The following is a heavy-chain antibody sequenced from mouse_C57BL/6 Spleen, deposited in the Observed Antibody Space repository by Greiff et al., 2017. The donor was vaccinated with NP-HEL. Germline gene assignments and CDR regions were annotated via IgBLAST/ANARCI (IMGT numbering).Heavy chain of an antibody. J-gene: IGHJ2*01. D-gene: IGHD1-1*01. CDR2: TNPTNGRT. CDR1: GYTFTSYW. CDR3: ARIKKIVATYFGY. V-gene: IGHV1S81*02. Sequence: QVQLQQPGAELVKAGASVKMSCKASGYTFTSYWMHWVKQRLGQGLEWFAETNPTNGRTYYNEKFKSKATLTVDKSSSTAYMLLSGPTFEDSAVYYCARIKKIVATYFGYWGEGTTLTVFS.